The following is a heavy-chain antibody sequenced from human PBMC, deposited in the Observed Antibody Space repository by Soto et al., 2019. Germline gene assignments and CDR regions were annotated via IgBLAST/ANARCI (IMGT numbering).Heavy chain of an antibody. CDR1: GGSISSGGSY. Sequence: PSETLSLTCTVSGGSISSGGSYCSWIRQHPGKGLEWIGYIYYSGSTYYNPSLKSRVTISVDTSKNQFSLKLSSVTAADTAVYYCARDIMATISGGIDYWGQGTLVTVSS. CDR3: ARDIMATISGGIDY. J-gene: IGHJ4*02. D-gene: IGHD5-12*01. V-gene: IGHV4-31*03. CDR2: IYYSGST.